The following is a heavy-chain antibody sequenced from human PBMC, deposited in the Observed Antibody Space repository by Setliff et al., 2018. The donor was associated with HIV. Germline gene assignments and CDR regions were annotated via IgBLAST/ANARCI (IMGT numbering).Heavy chain of an antibody. CDR3: ARLAASIAARRRFDY. V-gene: IGHV4-39*01. D-gene: IGHD6-6*01. J-gene: IGHJ4*02. CDR2: IYYSGST. CDR1: GGSISSRSYF. Sequence: PSETLSLTCTVSGGSISSRSYFWGWIRQPPGKGLEWIGSIYYSGSTYYNPSLKSRVTISVDTSKNQYSLKLSSVTAADTAVYYCARLAASIAARRRFDYWGQGTLVTVSS.